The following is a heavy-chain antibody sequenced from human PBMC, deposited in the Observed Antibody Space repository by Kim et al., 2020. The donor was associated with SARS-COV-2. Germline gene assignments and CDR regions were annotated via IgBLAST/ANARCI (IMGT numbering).Heavy chain of an antibody. CDR2: ISYDGSNK. Sequence: GGSLRLSCAASGFTFSSYGMHWVRQAPGKGLEWVAVISYDGSNKYYADSVKGRFTISRDNSKNTLYLQMNSLRAEDTAVYYCAKDPYSGSYSHSGGMDVWGQGTTVTVSS. CDR1: GFTFSSYG. J-gene: IGHJ6*02. D-gene: IGHD1-26*01. V-gene: IGHV3-30*18. CDR3: AKDPYSGSYSHSGGMDV.